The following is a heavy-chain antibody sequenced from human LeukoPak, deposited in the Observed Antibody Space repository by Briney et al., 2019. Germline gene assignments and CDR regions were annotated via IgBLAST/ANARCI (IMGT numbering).Heavy chain of an antibody. Sequence: PSETLSLTCAVYGGSFSGYYWSWIRQPPGKGLEWIGEINHSGSTNYNPSLKSRVTISVDTSKNQSSLKLSSVTAADTAVYYCERARIVLMVYASWFDPWGQGTLVTVSS. CDR3: ERARIVLMVYASWFDP. J-gene: IGHJ5*02. CDR2: INHSGST. CDR1: GGSFSGYY. V-gene: IGHV4-34*01. D-gene: IGHD2-8*01.